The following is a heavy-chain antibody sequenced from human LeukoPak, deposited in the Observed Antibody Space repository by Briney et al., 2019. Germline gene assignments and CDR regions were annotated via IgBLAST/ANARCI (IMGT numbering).Heavy chain of an antibody. CDR2: ISGSGGST. CDR3: AKAGGWFGELLQTSADNWFDP. J-gene: IGHJ5*02. CDR1: GFTFSSYA. V-gene: IGHV3-23*01. Sequence: GGSLRLSCAASGFTFSSYAMSWVRQAPGKGLEWVSAISGSGGSTYYADSVKGRFTISRDNPKNTLYLQMNSLRAEDTAVYYCAKAGGWFGELLQTSADNWFDPWGQGTLVTVSS. D-gene: IGHD3-10*01.